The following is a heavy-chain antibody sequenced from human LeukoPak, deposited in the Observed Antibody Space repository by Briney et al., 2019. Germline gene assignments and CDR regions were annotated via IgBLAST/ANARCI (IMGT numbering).Heavy chain of an antibody. V-gene: IGHV4-59*01. J-gene: IGHJ4*02. Sequence: NPSETLSLTCTVPGGSISSYYWSWIRQPPGKGLEWIGYIYYGGSTNYNPSLKSRVTISVDTSKNQFALKLSSVTAADTAVYYCARDQGWGSYYFDYWGQGTLVTVSS. D-gene: IGHD7-27*01. CDR2: IYYGGST. CDR1: GGSISSYY. CDR3: ARDQGWGSYYFDY.